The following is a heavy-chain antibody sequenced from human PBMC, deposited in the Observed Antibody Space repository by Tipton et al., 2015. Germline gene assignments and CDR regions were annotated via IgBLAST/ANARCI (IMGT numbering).Heavy chain of an antibody. J-gene: IGHJ3*02. CDR3: ARVPDSGFDAFDI. CDR2: IYYSGST. Sequence: TLSLTCDVSGYSISSGYYWGWIRQPPGKGLEWIGYIYYSGSTNYNPSLKSRVTVLLDTSKTQFSLSLTSVTAADTAVYYCARVPDSGFDAFDIWGQGTMVTVSS. D-gene: IGHD5-12*01. CDR1: GYSISSGYY. V-gene: IGHV4-61*01.